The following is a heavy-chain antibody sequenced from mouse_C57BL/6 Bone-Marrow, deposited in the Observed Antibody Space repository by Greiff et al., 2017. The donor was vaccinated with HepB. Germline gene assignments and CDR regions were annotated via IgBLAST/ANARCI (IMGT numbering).Heavy chain of an antibody. CDR3: TTWKLRYPYDFDY. CDR1: GYNFNDYY. CDR2: IDPEGGNT. J-gene: IGHJ2*01. D-gene: IGHD1-1*01. Sequence: EVQLQQPGAELVRPGASVKLSCTASGYNFNDYYMNWVKQRPGQGLEWIGGIDPEGGNTDYAQKFQGKATMTADTSSNTAYLQLSSLTSEDTAVYYCTTWKLRYPYDFDYGGQGTTLTVSA. V-gene: IGHV14-1*01.